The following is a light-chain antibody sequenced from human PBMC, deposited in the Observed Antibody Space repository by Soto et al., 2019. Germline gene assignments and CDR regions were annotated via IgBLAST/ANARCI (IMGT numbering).Light chain of an antibody. J-gene: IGKJ2*01. CDR3: HQYETSPRT. CDR1: QSVTSNN. V-gene: IGKV3-20*01. CDR2: AAS. Sequence: EIVLTQSPDTLSLSPGERATLFCRASQSVTSNNLAWYQQKRRQAPRLLIHAASIRAAGTPVRISGSGSGTDFVLTISRLEPEDFAIYYFHQYETSPRTFGQGTQLE.